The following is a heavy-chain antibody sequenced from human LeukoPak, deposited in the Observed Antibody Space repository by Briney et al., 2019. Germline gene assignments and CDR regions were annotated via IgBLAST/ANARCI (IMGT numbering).Heavy chain of an antibody. D-gene: IGHD2-15*01. V-gene: IGHV3-7*01. CDR1: GFTFNTYT. CDR2: IKQDGSEK. CDR3: ARTGSSVHFDY. J-gene: IGHJ4*02. Sequence: GGSLRLSCTASGFTFNTYTMNWVRQAPGKGLEWVANIKQDGSEKYYVDSVKGRFTISRDNAKNSLYLQMNSLRAEDTAVYYCARTGSSVHFDYWGQGTLVTVSS.